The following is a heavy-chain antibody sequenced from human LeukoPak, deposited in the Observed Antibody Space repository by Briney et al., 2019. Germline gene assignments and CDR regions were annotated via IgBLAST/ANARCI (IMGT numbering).Heavy chain of an antibody. J-gene: IGHJ5*02. V-gene: IGHV3-21*01. CDR3: ARASYSSGWNH. CDR2: ISSSSSYT. Sequence: GGSLRLSCAASGFTFSSYSMNWVRQAPGKGLEWVSSISSSSSYTYYADSVKGRFTISRDNAKNSLYLQMNSLRAEDTAVYYCARASYSSGWNHWGQGTLVTVSS. D-gene: IGHD6-19*01. CDR1: GFTFSSYS.